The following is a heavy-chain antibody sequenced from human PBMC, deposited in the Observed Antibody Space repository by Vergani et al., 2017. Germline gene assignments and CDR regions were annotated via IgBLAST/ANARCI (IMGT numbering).Heavy chain of an antibody. CDR1: GFSLNTRGVS. CDR3: AHTVRGVVPVTFDY. J-gene: IGHJ4*02. D-gene: IGHD2-2*01. V-gene: IGHV2-5*01. CDR2: IYWNDDQ. Sequence: QITLKESGPTLVKPTQTLTLTCTFSGFSLNTRGVSVAWIRQPPGKALDWLALIYWNDDQHYSPSLNNRVTITKDTSKNQVVLTMTNMDPVDTATYFCAHTVRGVVPVTFDYWGPGSLVTVSS.